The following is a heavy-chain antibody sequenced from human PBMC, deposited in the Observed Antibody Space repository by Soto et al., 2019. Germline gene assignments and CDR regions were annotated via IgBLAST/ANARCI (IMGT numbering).Heavy chain of an antibody. CDR1: GYSFTSYW. Sequence: GESVKISCKGSGYSFTSYWIGWVRQMPGKGLEWMGIIYPSDSDTRYSPSFQGQVTISADKSISTAYLQWSSLKASDTAMYYCARNILPIAAAGAYYYYGMDVWGQGTQVTVSS. J-gene: IGHJ6*02. CDR3: ARNILPIAAAGAYYYYGMDV. V-gene: IGHV5-51*01. D-gene: IGHD6-13*01. CDR2: IYPSDSDT.